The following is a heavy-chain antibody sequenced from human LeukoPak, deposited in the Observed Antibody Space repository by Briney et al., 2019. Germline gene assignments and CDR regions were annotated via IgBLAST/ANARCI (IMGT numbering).Heavy chain of an antibody. CDR2: IKQDGSEK. CDR1: GFTFSSYW. J-gene: IGHJ4*02. Sequence: GGSLRLSCAASGFTFSSYWMSWVRQAPGKGLEWVANIKQDGSEKYYMDSVKGRFTIARDNAKNSLYLQMNSLRAEDTAVYYCARDCHLTGYSWPYYFDYWGQGTLVTVSS. V-gene: IGHV3-7*01. D-gene: IGHD3-9*01. CDR3: ARDCHLTGYSWPYYFDY.